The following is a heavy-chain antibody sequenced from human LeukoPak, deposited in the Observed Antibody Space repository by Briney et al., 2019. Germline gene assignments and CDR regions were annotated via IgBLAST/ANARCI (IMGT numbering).Heavy chain of an antibody. CDR1: GGSFSGYY. J-gene: IGHJ4*02. D-gene: IGHD3-10*01. CDR3: ARGHYYYGSGSSAHDY. CDR2: INHSGST. Sequence: PSETLSLTCAVYGGSFSGYYWSWIRQPPGKGLEWIREINHSGSTNYNPSLKSRVTISVDTSKNQFSLKLSSVTAADTAVYYCARGHYYYGSGSSAHDYWGQGTLVTVSS. V-gene: IGHV4-34*01.